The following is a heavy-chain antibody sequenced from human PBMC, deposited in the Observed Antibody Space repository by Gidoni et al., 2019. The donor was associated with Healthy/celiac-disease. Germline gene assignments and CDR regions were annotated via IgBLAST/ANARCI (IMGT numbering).Heavy chain of an antibody. J-gene: IGHJ3*02. Sequence: QVQLQESGPGLVKPSQTPSLTCTVSVGSISSGGYYWSWIRQHPGKGLEWIGYIYYSGSTYYNPSLKSRVTISVDTSKNQFSLKLSSVTAADTAVYYCARDLRGGGDWDSHDAFDIWGQGTMVTVSS. D-gene: IGHD2-21*01. CDR1: VGSISSGGYY. CDR3: ARDLRGGGDWDSHDAFDI. CDR2: IYYSGST. V-gene: IGHV4-31*03.